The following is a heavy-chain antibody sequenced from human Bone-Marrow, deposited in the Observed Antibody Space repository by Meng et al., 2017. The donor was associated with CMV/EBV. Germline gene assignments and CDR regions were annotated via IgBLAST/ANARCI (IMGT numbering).Heavy chain of an antibody. CDR2: IYYSGST. CDR1: GGSISSSSYY. CDR3: ARVPRLRFFSGWFDP. D-gene: IGHD3-3*01. Sequence: SETLSLTCTVSGGSISSSSYYWGWIRQPPGKGLEWIGSIYYSGSTYYNPSLKSRVTISVDTSKNQFSLKLSSVTAADTAVYYCARVPRLRFFSGWFDPWGQGTLVTVSS. V-gene: IGHV4-39*07. J-gene: IGHJ5*02.